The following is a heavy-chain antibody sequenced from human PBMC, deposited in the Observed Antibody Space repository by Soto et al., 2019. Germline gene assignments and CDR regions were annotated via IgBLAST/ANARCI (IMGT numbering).Heavy chain of an antibody. CDR2: ISGSGDST. V-gene: IGHV3-23*01. D-gene: IGHD6-19*01. J-gene: IGHJ4*02. CDR3: ARRSSGWYFDY. CDR1: GFSFSSYA. Sequence: EVQLLESGGGLVQPGGSLRLSCAASGFSFSSYAMNWLRQAPGKGLEWVSVISGSGDSTYYADSVKGRFTISRDNSKNTLYLQRISLRAEDTAVYYCARRSSGWYFDYWGQGTLVIVSS.